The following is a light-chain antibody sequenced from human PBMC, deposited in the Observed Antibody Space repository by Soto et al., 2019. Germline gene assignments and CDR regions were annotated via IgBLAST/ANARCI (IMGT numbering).Light chain of an antibody. CDR2: DAS. CDR1: QSVNSH. J-gene: IGKJ5*01. CDR3: QQRSKWPPVT. Sequence: VVTQSPVTLSLSPGAIATLSCRASQSVNSHLAWYQHKPGQAPRLVIFDASRRATGTPARFSGSGSGTDFTLTISGIEPEDFAVYDGQQRSKWPPVTFDQGTRLEN. V-gene: IGKV3-11*01.